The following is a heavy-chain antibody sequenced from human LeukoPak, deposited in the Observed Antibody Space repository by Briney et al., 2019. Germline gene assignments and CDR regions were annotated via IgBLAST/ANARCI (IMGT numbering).Heavy chain of an antibody. J-gene: IGHJ5*02. CDR1: GGSISTSGYY. D-gene: IGHD2-8*01. CDR2: MNYSGIT. Sequence: SETLSLTCSVSGGSISTSGYYWGWLRQPPGKGLEWIASMNYSGITYYNPSLKSRVTTSVDMSKNQFSLKLTSVTAADTAVDYCARHWKYCNIGDCHDNWFDPWGQGTLVTVSS. V-gene: IGHV4-39*01. CDR3: ARHWKYCNIGDCHDNWFDP.